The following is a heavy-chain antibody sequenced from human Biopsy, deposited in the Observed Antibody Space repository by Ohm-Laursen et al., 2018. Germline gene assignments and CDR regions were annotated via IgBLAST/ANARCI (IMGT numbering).Heavy chain of an antibody. CDR1: GGSISSDY. V-gene: IGHV4-59*01. CDR2: VYYTGST. CDR3: ARDRGYYSDRTVPGYFDL. J-gene: IGHJ2*01. Sequence: VTLSFTCPVSGGSISSDYWSWIRQPPGKGLQWIGYVYYTGSTDYNPSLQSRVTISVDTSKNHFSLRLRSVTPADTAIYYCARDRGYYSDRTVPGYFDLWGRGTLVTVSS. D-gene: IGHD3-22*01.